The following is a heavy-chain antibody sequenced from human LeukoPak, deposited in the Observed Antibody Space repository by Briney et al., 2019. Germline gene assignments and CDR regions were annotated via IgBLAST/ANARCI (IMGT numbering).Heavy chain of an antibody. D-gene: IGHD6-13*01. CDR3: ARSSSSPYYYGMDV. V-gene: IGHV3-7*03. CDR2: INQDGSEI. CDR1: GFTFSSYA. J-gene: IGHJ6*02. Sequence: PGGSLRLSCAASGFTFSSYAMSWVRQAPGKGLEWVANINQDGSEIYYVDSVKGRFTISRDNAKNSLYLQMNSLRAEDTALYHCARSSSSPYYYGMDVWGQGTTVTVSS.